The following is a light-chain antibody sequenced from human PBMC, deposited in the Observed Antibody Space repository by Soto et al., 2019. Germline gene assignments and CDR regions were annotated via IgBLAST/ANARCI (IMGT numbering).Light chain of an antibody. J-gene: IGKJ4*01. CDR1: RSVLYSSNNRNY. V-gene: IGKV4-1*01. Sequence: IMLAPSPYSLAVALGARATINCKSSRSVLYSSNNRNYLAWYQQKPGQPPKLLIYWASTRESGVPDRFSGSGSGTDFTLTISSLQAEDVAVYYCQQYYTIPLTFGGGTKVDIK. CDR2: WAS. CDR3: QQYYTIPLT.